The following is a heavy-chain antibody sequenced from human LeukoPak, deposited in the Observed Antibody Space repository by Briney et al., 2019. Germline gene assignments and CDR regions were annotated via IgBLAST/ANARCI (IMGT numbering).Heavy chain of an antibody. CDR2: IIPIFGTA. J-gene: IGHJ3*02. CDR1: GGTFSSYA. D-gene: IGHD3-22*01. CDR3: ARTIPNNYYDSSGYYGAAFDI. V-gene: IGHV1-69*05. Sequence: SVKVSCKASGGTFSSYAISWVRQAPGQGLEWMGGIIPIFGTANYAQKFQGRVTITTDESTSTAYMELSSLRSEDTAVYYCARTIPNNYYDSSGYYGAAFDIWGQGTMVTVSS.